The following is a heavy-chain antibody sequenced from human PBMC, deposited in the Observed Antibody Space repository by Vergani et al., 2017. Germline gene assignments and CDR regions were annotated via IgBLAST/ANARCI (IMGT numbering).Heavy chain of an antibody. V-gene: IGHV4-61*02. CDR2: IYTSGAT. CDR1: GGSFSTGGQS. J-gene: IGHJ5*02. CDR3: GRVADFYGLGSRLLDL. Sequence: QVQLQESGPGLVKPSQTLSLTCTVSGGSFSTGGQSWTWLRQSAGKGLEWIGRIYTSGATNYNPSLETRVTISRDTSKNQSSLKLNSVTAADTAVYYLGRVADFYGLGSRLLDLWGQGILVTVSS. D-gene: IGHD3-10*01.